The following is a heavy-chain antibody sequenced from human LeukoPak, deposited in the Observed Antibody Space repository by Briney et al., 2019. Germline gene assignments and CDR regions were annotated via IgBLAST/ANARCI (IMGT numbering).Heavy chain of an antibody. V-gene: IGHV1-18*01. J-gene: IGHJ4*02. Sequence: ASVKVSCKASGYTFTTYGITWVRQAPGQGLEWMGWISGYNGNTNYAQNLQGRVTMTTETSTNTAYMELRSLRSDDTAVYYCARDYDILTGYPSPDYWGQGTLVTVSS. CDR2: ISGYNGNT. D-gene: IGHD3-9*01. CDR1: GYTFTTYG. CDR3: ARDYDILTGYPSPDY.